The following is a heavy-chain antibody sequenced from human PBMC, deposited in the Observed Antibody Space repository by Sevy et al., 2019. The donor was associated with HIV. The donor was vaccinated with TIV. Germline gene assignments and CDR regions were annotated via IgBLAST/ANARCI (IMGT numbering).Heavy chain of an antibody. CDR1: GYSFTRNW. CDR3: ARVQGYCTSGVCYGDYYYGMDV. D-gene: IGHD2-8*01. Sequence: GESLKISCKASGYSFTRNWIGWVRQMPGKGLELIGVIYTTDSETKYSPSFQGQVTISADKSIRTAYLQSSSLQASDTAIYYCARVQGYCTSGVCYGDYYYGMDVWGQGTSVTVSS. J-gene: IGHJ6*02. CDR2: IYTTDSET. V-gene: IGHV5-51*01.